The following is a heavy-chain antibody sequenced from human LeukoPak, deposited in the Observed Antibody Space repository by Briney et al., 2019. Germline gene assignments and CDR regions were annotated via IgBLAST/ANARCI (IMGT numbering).Heavy chain of an antibody. J-gene: IGHJ4*02. Sequence: GGSLRLSCAASGFTLSNYAIHWVRQAPGKGLQWVGFISYDGTNTYYADSVRGRFTISRDNSNSAVYLQMNSLRAEDTAVYYCARKYHYDSAGYGLDYWGQGTLVTVSS. V-gene: IGHV3-30*04. CDR1: GFTLSNYA. D-gene: IGHD3-22*01. CDR3: ARKYHYDSAGYGLDY. CDR2: ISYDGTNT.